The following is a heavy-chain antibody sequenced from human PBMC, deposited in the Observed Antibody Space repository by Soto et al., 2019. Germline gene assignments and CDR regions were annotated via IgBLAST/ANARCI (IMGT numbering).Heavy chain of an antibody. CDR2: IYYSGST. J-gene: IGHJ4*02. CDR3: ARVGLSGFWSGSRGEVFDY. CDR1: GGSISSYY. Sequence: SETLSLTCTVSGGSISSYYWSWIRQPPGKGLEWIGYIYYSGSTNYNPSLKSRVTISVDTSKNRFSLKLSSVTAADTAVYYCARVGLSGFWSGSRGEVFDYWGQGTLVTVSS. V-gene: IGHV4-59*01. D-gene: IGHD3-3*01.